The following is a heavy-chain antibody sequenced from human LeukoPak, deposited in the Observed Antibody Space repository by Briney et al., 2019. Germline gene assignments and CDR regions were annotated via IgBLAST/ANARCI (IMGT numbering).Heavy chain of an antibody. CDR2: VKSKTDGGTT. Sequence: GGSLRLSXAASGFTFSNAWMSWVRQAPGKGLEWLGRVKSKTDGGTTDYAAPVKGRFTISRDDSKNTLYLQMNSLKTEDTAVYYCTTGYYYGSEIFDYWGQGTLVTVSS. V-gene: IGHV3-15*01. CDR1: GFTFSNAW. D-gene: IGHD3-10*01. J-gene: IGHJ4*02. CDR3: TTGYYYGSEIFDY.